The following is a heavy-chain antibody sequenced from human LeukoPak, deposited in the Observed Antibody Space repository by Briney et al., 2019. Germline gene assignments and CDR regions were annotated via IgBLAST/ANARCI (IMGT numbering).Heavy chain of an antibody. Sequence: SETLSLTCTVSGGSISSSSYYWGWIRQPPGKGLEWIGNLYYTGNTHYKSSLKSRLTISVDTSRNQFSLKLSSMTAVDTAVYYCARGSGSGLDVWGQGTTVTVSS. V-gene: IGHV4-39*01. D-gene: IGHD6-25*01. CDR1: GGSISSSSYY. J-gene: IGHJ6*02. CDR3: ARGSGSGLDV. CDR2: LYYTGNT.